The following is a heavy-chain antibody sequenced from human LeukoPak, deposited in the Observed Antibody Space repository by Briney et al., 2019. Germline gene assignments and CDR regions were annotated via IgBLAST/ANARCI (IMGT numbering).Heavy chain of an antibody. J-gene: IGHJ6*02. V-gene: IGHV3-7*01. CDR1: GFTFNRCW. CDR3: ARDLGYSSGWSLRNPYYYYGMDV. D-gene: IGHD6-19*01. CDR2: INPDGRDT. Sequence: GSLRLSCVVSGFTFNRCWMNWVRQAPGKGLEWVAHINPDGRDTYYVGSVKGRFTISRDNSKNTLYLQMNSLRAEDTAVYYCARDLGYSSGWSLRNPYYYYGMDVWGQGTTVTVSS.